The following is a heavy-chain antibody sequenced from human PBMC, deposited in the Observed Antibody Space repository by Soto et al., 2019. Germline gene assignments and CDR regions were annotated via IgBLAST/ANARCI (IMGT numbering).Heavy chain of an antibody. CDR1: GFTFSSYG. CDR3: AKDYEALYYYDSSGYTPAKLNDY. Sequence: PGGSLRLSCAASGFTFSSYGMHWVRQAPGKGLEWVAVISYDGSNKYYADSVKGRFTISRDNSKNTLYLQMNSLRAEDTAVYYCAKDYEALYYYDSSGYTPAKLNDYWGQGTLVTVSS. J-gene: IGHJ4*02. D-gene: IGHD3-22*01. CDR2: ISYDGSNK. V-gene: IGHV3-30*18.